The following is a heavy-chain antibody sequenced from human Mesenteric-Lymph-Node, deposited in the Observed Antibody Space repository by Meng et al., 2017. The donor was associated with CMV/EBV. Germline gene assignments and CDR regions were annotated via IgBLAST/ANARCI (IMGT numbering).Heavy chain of an antibody. D-gene: IGHD1-14*01. J-gene: IGHJ4*02. CDR1: SFTYS. CDR3: GRSPDHINRAADFDY. Sequence: SFTYSLHCGRQPPGRRVHGCLAMISSSSSYTTYADSLTGRFIISMDKSKSSVYLQMSSLRAEDTAVYYCGRSPDHINRAADFDYWGQGTLVTVSS. CDR2: MISSSSSYT. V-gene: IGHV3-21*01.